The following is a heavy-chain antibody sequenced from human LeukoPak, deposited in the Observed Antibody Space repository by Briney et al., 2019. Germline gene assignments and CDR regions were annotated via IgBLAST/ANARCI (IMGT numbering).Heavy chain of an antibody. J-gene: IGHJ4*02. CDR3: ARDGIDY. CDR1: GFTFNNFW. CDR2: IKPDGSDT. Sequence: GGSLRLSCAASGFTFNNFWMSWVRQAPGKGLEWVANIKPDGSDTYYADFVKGRFTISRDDAKNSVDLQMNGLRAEDTAIYYCARDGIDYWGQGTLVTVCS. V-gene: IGHV3-7*05.